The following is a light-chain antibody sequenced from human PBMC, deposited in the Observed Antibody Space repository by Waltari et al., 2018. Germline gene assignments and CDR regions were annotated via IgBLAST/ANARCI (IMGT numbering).Light chain of an antibody. V-gene: IGKV2-28*01. CDR1: QSLLHSNGYNY. CDR3: MGALQTAT. J-gene: IGKJ5*01. CDR2: VGS. Sequence: EIVMTQSPQPLSVTPVEPASISGRSSQSLLHSNGYNYLDWYVQKPGKSPQVLIYVGSDRASGVPDRFSSSGSGTDFTLKISRVEAEDVGIYYCMGALQTATFGPGTRLDIK.